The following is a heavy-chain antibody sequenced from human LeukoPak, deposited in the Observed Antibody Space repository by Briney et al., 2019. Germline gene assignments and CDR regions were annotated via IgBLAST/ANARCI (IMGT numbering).Heavy chain of an antibody. V-gene: IGHV3-30*18. J-gene: IGHJ5*02. CDR3: AKDLGVGLERRFDP. Sequence: GGSLRLSCAASGFTFSSYGMHWVRQAPGKGLEWVAVISYDGSNKYYADSVKGRFTISRDNSKNTLYLQMNSLRAEDTAVYYCAKDLGVGLERRFDPWGQGTLVTVSS. CDR2: ISYDGSNK. CDR1: GFTFSSYG. D-gene: IGHD1-1*01.